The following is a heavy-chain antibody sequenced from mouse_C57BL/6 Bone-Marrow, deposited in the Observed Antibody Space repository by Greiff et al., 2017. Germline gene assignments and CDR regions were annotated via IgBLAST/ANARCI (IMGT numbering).Heavy chain of an antibody. CDR2: IDTNSGGT. CDR1: GYTFTSYW. Sequence: VKLQQPGAELVQPAASVQLSSKASGYTFTSYWMHWVKQRPGRGLEWLGRIDTNSGGTKYNEQFKSKATLTVDNSSSTGCMQRSNLTSEDSAVYYCARGDYDMAWFAYWGQGNLVTVSA. CDR3: ARGDYDMAWFAY. V-gene: IGHV1-62-3*01. J-gene: IGHJ3*01. D-gene: IGHD2-4*01.